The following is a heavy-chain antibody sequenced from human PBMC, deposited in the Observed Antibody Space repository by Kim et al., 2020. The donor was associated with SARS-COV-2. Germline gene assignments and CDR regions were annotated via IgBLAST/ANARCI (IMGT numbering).Heavy chain of an antibody. CDR1: GFTFSSYS. CDR2: ISSSSSYI. J-gene: IGHJ6*02. Sequence: GGSLRLSCAASGFTFSSYSMNWVRQAPGKGLEWVSSISSSSSYIYYADSVKGRFTISRDNAKNSLYLQMNSLRAEDTAVYYCARDPYYYAYYYGMDVWGQGTTVTVSS. D-gene: IGHD3-10*01. CDR3: ARDPYYYAYYYGMDV. V-gene: IGHV3-21*01.